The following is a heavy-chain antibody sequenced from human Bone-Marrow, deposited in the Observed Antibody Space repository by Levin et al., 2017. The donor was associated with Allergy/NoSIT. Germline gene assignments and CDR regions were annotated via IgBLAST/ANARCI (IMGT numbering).Heavy chain of an antibody. CDR1: GFSLTNSRLG. Sequence: SGPTLVKPTETLTLTCTVSGFSLTNSRLGVTWIRQPPGKALEWLAHIFSNDEISYNPSLENRLTISKDTSRSQVVLTMTNMDPVDTATYYCAREDEDYYYAMDVWGQGTTVTVSS. CDR3: AREDEDYYYAMDV. J-gene: IGHJ6*02. V-gene: IGHV2-26*01. CDR2: IFSNDEI.